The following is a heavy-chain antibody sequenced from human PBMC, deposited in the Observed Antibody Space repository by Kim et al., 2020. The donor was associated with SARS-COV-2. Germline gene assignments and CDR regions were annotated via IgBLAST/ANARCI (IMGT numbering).Heavy chain of an antibody. J-gene: IGHJ3*02. V-gene: IGHV1-69*13. CDR2: IIPIFGTA. CDR3: ARGSRTLLAGGDAFDI. D-gene: IGHD3-10*01. Sequence: SVKVSCKASGGTFSSYAISWVRQAPGQGLEWMGGIIPIFGTANYAQKFQGRVTITADESTSTAYMELSSLRSEDTAVYYCARGSRTLLAGGDAFDIWGQGTMVTVSS. CDR1: GGTFSSYA.